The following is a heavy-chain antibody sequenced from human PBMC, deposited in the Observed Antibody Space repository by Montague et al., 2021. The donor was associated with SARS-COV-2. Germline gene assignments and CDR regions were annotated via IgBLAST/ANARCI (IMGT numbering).Heavy chain of an antibody. CDR3: ASYGVKSPGAFDI. J-gene: IGHJ3*02. V-gene: IGHV3-23*01. D-gene: IGHD4-17*01. CDR2: IGSGGDT. Sequence: SLRLSCAASKFTFNTYAMTWVRQAPGKGLEWVSCIGSGGDTFFADSVRGRFTISRDLSTNTVFLQMNRLRADDTAMYFCASYGVKSPGAFDIWGQGTLVTVSS. CDR1: KFTFNTYA.